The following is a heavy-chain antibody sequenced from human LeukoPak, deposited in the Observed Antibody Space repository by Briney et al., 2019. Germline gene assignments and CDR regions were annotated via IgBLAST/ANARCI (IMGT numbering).Heavy chain of an antibody. J-gene: IGHJ4*02. V-gene: IGHV4-39*01. CDR1: GGSISSSSYY. Sequence: PSETLSLTCTVSGGSISSSSYYWGWIRQPPGKGLEWIGSIYYSGSTYYNPSLKSRVTISVDTSKNQFSLKLSSVTAADTAVYYCARLRSRVVPVDYWGQGTLVTVSS. D-gene: IGHD3-3*01. CDR3: ARLRSRVVPVDY. CDR2: IYYSGST.